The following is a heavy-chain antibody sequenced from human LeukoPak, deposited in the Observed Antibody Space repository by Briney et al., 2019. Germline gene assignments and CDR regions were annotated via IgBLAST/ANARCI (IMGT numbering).Heavy chain of an antibody. CDR3: VRGGSAAAAVFDY. D-gene: IGHD6-13*01. CDR1: GGSISGYY. Sequence: SETLSLTCTASGGSISGYYWSWIRQPAGEGLEWLGHIHTSGKTNYNLSLKSRVSMSVDTSKNQFSLKLTSVTAADTAVYYCVRGGSAAAAVFDYWGQGTLATVSS. J-gene: IGHJ4*02. CDR2: IHTSGKT. V-gene: IGHV4-4*07.